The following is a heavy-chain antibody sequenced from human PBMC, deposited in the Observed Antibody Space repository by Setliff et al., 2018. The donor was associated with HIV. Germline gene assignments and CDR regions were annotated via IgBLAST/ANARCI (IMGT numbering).Heavy chain of an antibody. CDR1: GFTFSNAW. V-gene: IGHV3-7*03. CDR2: IKQDGSEK. D-gene: IGHD3-10*01. CDR3: ARVVDTSGGYWGSFYRYMDV. J-gene: IGHJ6*03. Sequence: GGSLRLSCAASGFTFSNAWMNWVRQAPGKGLEWVANIKQDGSEKYCVDSVKGRFTISRDNAKNSLYLQMNSLGAEDTAVYYCARVVDTSGGYWGSFYRYMDVWGKGTTVTVSS.